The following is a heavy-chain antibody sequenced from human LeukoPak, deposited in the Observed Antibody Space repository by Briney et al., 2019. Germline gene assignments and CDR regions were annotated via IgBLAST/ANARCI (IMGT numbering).Heavy chain of an antibody. Sequence: GGSLRLSCTASGFTFSSHNMNWVRQAPGKGLEWISSISSSSSAMYYADSVKGRITISRDNAKNSLYLQMNSLRDEDTAVYYCAREDYDSSGYPFDYWGQGTLVTVSS. D-gene: IGHD3-22*01. CDR2: ISSSSSAM. CDR1: GFTFSSHN. CDR3: AREDYDSSGYPFDY. V-gene: IGHV3-48*02. J-gene: IGHJ4*02.